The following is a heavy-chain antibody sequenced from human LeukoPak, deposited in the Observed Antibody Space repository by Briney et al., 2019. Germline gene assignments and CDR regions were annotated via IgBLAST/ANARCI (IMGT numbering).Heavy chain of an antibody. D-gene: IGHD1-26*01. V-gene: IGHV3-21*01. CDR2: ISSSSSYI. CDR3: ARRIIGATYGMDV. Sequence: GGSLRLSCAASGFTFSSYNMNWVRQAPGKGLEWVSSISSSSSYIHYADSVKGRFTISRDNAKNSLFLQMNSLRAEDTAVYYCARRIIGATYGMDVWGQGTTVTVSS. J-gene: IGHJ6*02. CDR1: GFTFSSYN.